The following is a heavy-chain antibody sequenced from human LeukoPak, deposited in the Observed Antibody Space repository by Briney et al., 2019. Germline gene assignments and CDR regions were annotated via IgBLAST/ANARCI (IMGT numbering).Heavy chain of an antibody. D-gene: IGHD6-19*01. V-gene: IGHV1-3*01. CDR1: GYTFTSYA. CDR3: ARATQWLVLFDY. Sequence: ASVKVSYKVSGYTFTSYAMHWVRQAPGQRLEWMGWINAGNGNTKYSQKFQGRVTITRDTSASTAYMELSSLRSEDTAVYYCARATQWLVLFDYWGQGTLVTVSS. CDR2: INAGNGNT. J-gene: IGHJ4*02.